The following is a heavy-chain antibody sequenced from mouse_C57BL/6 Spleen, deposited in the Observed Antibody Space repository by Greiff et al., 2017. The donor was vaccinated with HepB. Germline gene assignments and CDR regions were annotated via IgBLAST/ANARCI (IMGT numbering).Heavy chain of an antibody. CDR2: IYPSDSET. Sequence: QVQLKQPGAELVRPGSSVKLSCKASGYTFTSYWMDWVKQRPGQGLEWIGNIYPSDSETHYNQKFKDKATLTVDKSSSTAYMQLSSLTSEDSAVYYCAREYGNSYAMDYWGQGTSVTVSS. V-gene: IGHV1-61*01. J-gene: IGHJ4*01. CDR1: GYTFTSYW. D-gene: IGHD2-10*02. CDR3: AREYGNSYAMDY.